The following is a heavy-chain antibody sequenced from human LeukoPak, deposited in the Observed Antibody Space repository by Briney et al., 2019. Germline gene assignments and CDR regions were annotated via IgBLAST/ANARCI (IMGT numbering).Heavy chain of an antibody. D-gene: IGHD3-10*01. V-gene: IGHV3-23*01. CDR2: ISGSGGST. Sequence: PGGSLRLSCAASGFTFSSYAMSWVRQAPGKGLEWVSAISGSGGSTYYADSGKGRFNISRKNSKNTLYLQMNSLRAEDTAVYYCAKDEFRASGTFDYWGQGTLVTVSS. CDR1: GFTFSSYA. J-gene: IGHJ4*02. CDR3: AKDEFRASGTFDY.